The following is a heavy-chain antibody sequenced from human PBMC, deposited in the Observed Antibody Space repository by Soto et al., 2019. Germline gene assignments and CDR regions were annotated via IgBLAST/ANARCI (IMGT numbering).Heavy chain of an antibody. D-gene: IGHD2-8*01. CDR3: ARVPFKYCTNGVCYGGYYFDY. V-gene: IGHV4-30-4*01. CDR1: GGSISSGDYY. CDR2: IYYSGST. Sequence: SETLSLTCTVSGGSISSGDYYWSWIRQPPGKGLEWIGYIYYSGSTYYNPSLKRRVTISVDTSKNQFSLKLSSVTAADTAVYYCARVPFKYCTNGVCYGGYYFDYWGQGTLVTVSS. J-gene: IGHJ4*02.